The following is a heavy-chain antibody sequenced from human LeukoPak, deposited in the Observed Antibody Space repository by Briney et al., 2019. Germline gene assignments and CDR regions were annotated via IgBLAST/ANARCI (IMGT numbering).Heavy chain of an antibody. CDR1: GGSISGYD. CDR3: ARQNGGYDYFDY. CDR2: VYPSGGF. V-gene: IGHV4-4*07. D-gene: IGHD5-12*01. Sequence: SETLSHTCTVSGGSISGYDWGWIRQPAGKGLEWIGRVYPSGGFTSNPSLKSRITMSVGKSQNQFSLNLSSVTAADTAVYFCARQNGGYDYFDYWGQGTLVTVSS. J-gene: IGHJ4*02.